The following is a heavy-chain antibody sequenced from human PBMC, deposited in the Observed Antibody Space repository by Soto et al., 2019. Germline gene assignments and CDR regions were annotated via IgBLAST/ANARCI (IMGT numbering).Heavy chain of an antibody. D-gene: IGHD5-12*01. CDR1: GYSFNTYW. J-gene: IGHJ4*02. CDR3: ARHPTLHESPAIVATIADY. Sequence: GESLKISCQGSGYSFNTYWISWVRQMPGKGLEWMGRIDPSTSYSNYSPSFESHVTISVDKSKATAFLQWSSLKASDTAMYYCARHPTLHESPAIVATIADYWGQGTLVTVSS. V-gene: IGHV5-10-1*01. CDR2: IDPSTSYS.